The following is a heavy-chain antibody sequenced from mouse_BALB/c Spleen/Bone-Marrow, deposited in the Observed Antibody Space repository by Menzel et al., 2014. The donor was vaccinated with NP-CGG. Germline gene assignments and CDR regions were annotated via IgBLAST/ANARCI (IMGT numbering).Heavy chain of an antibody. V-gene: IGHV1-31*01. CDR1: GYSLTGYY. Sequence: VQLQQPGPELVKPGASVKISCKASGYSLTGYYMHWVKQSHVKSLEWIGRINPYNGATSYNQNFKDKASLTVDKSSSTAYMGLHSLTSEDSAVYYCARGIYYGGYFDYWGQGTTLTVSS. D-gene: IGHD1-1*01. CDR3: ARGIYYGGYFDY. CDR2: INPYNGAT. J-gene: IGHJ2*01.